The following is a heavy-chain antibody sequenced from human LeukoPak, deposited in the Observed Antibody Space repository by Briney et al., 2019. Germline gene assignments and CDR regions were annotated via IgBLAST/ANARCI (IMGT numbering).Heavy chain of an antibody. CDR3: ARQRVSSGYLDY. V-gene: IGHV4-39*01. J-gene: IGHJ4*02. CDR2: IYYSGST. Sequence: SETLSLTCTVSGGSISSSSYYWGWIRQPPGKGLEWSGCIYYSGSTYYNPSLKSRVTISVDTSKNQFSLKLSSVTAADTAVYYCARQRVSSGYLDYWGQGTLVTVSS. D-gene: IGHD3-22*01. CDR1: GGSISSSSYY.